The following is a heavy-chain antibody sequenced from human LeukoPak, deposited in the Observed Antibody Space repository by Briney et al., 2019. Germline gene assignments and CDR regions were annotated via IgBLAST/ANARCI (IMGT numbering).Heavy chain of an antibody. CDR3: ARQHCSGGDCYFFD. CDR1: GFTFSSYA. Sequence: GGSLRLSCAASGFTFSSYAMSWVRQAPGKGLEWVALIWYDGNNKYYADSVKGRFTISRDNSKNTLYLQLNSLRAEDTAVYYCARQHCSGGDCYFFDWGQGTLVTVSS. CDR2: IWYDGNNK. V-gene: IGHV3-33*08. J-gene: IGHJ4*02. D-gene: IGHD2-15*01.